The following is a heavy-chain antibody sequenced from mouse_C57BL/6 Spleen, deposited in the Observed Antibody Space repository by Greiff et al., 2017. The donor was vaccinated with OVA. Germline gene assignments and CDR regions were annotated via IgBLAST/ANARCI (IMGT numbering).Heavy chain of an antibody. Sequence: QVQLQQPGAELVKPGASVKLSCKASGYTFTSYWMQWVKQRPGQGLEWIGEIDPSDSYTNYNQKFKGKATLTVDTSSSTAYMQLSSLTSEDSAVYYCARVRRDYLYFDYWGQGTTLTVSS. CDR2: IDPSDSYT. CDR3: ARVRRDYLYFDY. CDR1: GYTFTSYW. V-gene: IGHV1-50*01. J-gene: IGHJ2*01. D-gene: IGHD2-4*01.